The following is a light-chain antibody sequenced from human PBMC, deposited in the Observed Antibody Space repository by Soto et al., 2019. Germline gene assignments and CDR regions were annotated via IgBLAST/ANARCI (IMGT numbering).Light chain of an antibody. V-gene: IGKV3-15*01. CDR1: QFIETS. J-gene: IGKJ1*01. Sequence: EIVMTQSPAILSASPGEAVTLACRASQFIETSLAWFKQKPGQAPRLLIFGASTRAIGVAPRFSGSGSATDFTLTISSLQSDYFVMYFCEPYYDYPRTFGHGTKVQI. CDR2: GAS. CDR3: EPYYDYPRT.